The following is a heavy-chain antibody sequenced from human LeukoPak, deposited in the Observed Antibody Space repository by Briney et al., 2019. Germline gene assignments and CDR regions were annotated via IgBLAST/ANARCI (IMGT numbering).Heavy chain of an antibody. CDR1: GGSFSGYY. CDR2: IYYSGST. CDR3: ARKSRGGHAFDI. V-gene: IGHV4-59*01. J-gene: IGHJ3*02. Sequence: SETLSLTCAVYGGSFSGYYWSWIRLPPGKGLEWIGYIYYSGSTNYNPSLKSRVTISVDTSKNQFSLKLSSVTAADTAVYYCARKSRGGHAFDIWGQGTMVTVSS.